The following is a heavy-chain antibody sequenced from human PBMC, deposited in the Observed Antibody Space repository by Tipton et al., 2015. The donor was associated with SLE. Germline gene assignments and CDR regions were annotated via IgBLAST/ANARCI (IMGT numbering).Heavy chain of an antibody. CDR2: IYYGGST. V-gene: IGHV4-59*01. J-gene: IGHJ3*02. D-gene: IGHD3-22*01. CDR1: GGSISSYY. CDR3: AGGPYYYDSSGYYKAFDI. Sequence: TLSLTCTVSGGSISSYYWSWIRQPPGKGLEWIGYIYYGGSTNYNPSLKSRVTISVDTSKNQFSLKLSSVTAADTAVYYCAGGPYYYDSSGYYKAFDIWGQGTMVTVSS.